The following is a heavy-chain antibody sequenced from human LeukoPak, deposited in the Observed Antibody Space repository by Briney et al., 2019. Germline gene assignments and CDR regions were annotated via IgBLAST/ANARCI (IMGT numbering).Heavy chain of an antibody. D-gene: IGHD3-22*01. V-gene: IGHV1-2*02. CDR2: INPNSGGT. CDR3: AGEDYDSSGSVDY. J-gene: IGHJ4*02. CDR1: GYTFTGYY. Sequence: GASVKVSCKASGYTFTGYYMHWVRQAPGQGLEWMGWINPNSGGTNYAQKFQGRVTMTRDTSISTAYMELSRLRSDDTAVYYCAGEDYDSSGSVDYWGQGTLVTVSS.